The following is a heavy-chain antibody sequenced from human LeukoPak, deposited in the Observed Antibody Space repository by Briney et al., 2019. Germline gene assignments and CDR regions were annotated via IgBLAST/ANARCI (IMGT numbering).Heavy chain of an antibody. J-gene: IGHJ4*02. CDR3: AKDRSSWGAFDY. CDR2: ISWNSGSI. CDR1: GFTFDDYA. D-gene: IGHD6-13*01. V-gene: IGHV3-9*01. Sequence: PEGSLGLSCAASGFTFDDYAMHWVRQAPGKGLEWVSGISWNSGSIGYADSVKGRFTISRDNAKNSLYLQMNSLRAEDTALYYCAKDRSSWGAFDYWGQGTLVTVSS.